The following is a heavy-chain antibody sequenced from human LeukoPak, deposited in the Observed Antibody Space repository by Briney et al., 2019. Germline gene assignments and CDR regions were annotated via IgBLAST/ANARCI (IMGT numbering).Heavy chain of an antibody. CDR2: ISSNGGST. J-gene: IGHJ4*02. CDR3: VKGVSNYYGSGSYYIGWVY. CDR1: GFTFSSYA. Sequence: GGSLRLSCSASGFTFSSYAMHWVRQAPGKGLEYVSAISSNGGSTYYADSVKGRFTISRDNSKNTLYLRMSSLRAEDTAVYYCVKGVSNYYGSGSYYIGWVYWGQGTLVTVSS. D-gene: IGHD3-10*01. V-gene: IGHV3-64D*09.